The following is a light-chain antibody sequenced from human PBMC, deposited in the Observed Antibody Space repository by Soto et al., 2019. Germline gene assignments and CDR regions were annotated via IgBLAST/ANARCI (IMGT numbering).Light chain of an antibody. J-gene: IGLJ1*01. CDR1: SSDVGAYDY. V-gene: IGLV2-14*01. Sequence: QLVLTQPASVSGSPGQSITLSCTGTSSDVGAYDYVSWFQQHPGKAPKLMIYEVNYRPSGVSNRFSGSKSGNTASLTISGLQGEDEADYYCSSYTSSSTLVFGTGTKVTVL. CDR3: SSYTSSSTLV. CDR2: EVN.